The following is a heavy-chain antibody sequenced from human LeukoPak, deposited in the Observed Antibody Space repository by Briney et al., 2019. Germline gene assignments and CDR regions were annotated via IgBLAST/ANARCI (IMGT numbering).Heavy chain of an antibody. CDR2: INWNGGST. CDR3: ASLPIAVAGTDY. V-gene: IGHV3-20*04. Sequence: GGSLRLSCAASGFTFDDYGMSWVRQAPGKGLEWVSGINWNGGSTGYADSVKGRFTISRDNAKNSLYLQMNSLRAEDTAVYYCASLPIAVAGTDYWGQGTLVTVSS. D-gene: IGHD6-19*01. J-gene: IGHJ4*02. CDR1: GFTFDDYG.